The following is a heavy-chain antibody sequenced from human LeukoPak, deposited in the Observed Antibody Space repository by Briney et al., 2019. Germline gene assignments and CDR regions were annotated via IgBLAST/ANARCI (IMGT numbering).Heavy chain of an antibody. CDR3: AKEAGNGWSYFDY. V-gene: IGHV3-23*01. D-gene: IGHD6-19*01. CDR1: GFTFSSYA. J-gene: IGHJ4*02. Sequence: GGSLRLSCAASGFTFSSYAMSWVRQAPGKGLEWVSGISSIGGSTFYADSVKGRFTISRDNSKKTVFLQMISLRAEDTAVYHCAKEAGNGWSYFDYWGRGTLVTVSS. CDR2: ISSIGGST.